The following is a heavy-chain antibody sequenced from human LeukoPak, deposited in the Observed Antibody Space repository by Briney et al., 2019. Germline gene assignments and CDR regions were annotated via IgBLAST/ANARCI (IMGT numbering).Heavy chain of an antibody. Sequence: ASVKVSCKASGGTFSSYAISWVRQAPGQGLEWMGRIIPIFGIANYAQKFQGRVTITADKSTSTAYMELSSLGSEDTAVYYCARGKSYDILTGYYTNYYYGMDVWGQGTTVTVSS. J-gene: IGHJ6*02. CDR1: GGTFSSYA. CDR3: ARGKSYDILTGYYTNYYYGMDV. D-gene: IGHD3-9*01. V-gene: IGHV1-69*04. CDR2: IIPIFGIA.